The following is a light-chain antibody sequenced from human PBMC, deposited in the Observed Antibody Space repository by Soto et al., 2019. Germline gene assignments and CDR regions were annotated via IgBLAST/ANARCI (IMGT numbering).Light chain of an antibody. CDR3: AAWDDSLDGRV. CDR1: SSNIGTNT. V-gene: IGLV1-44*01. Sequence: QPVLTQPPSASGTPGQRVTISCSGSSSNIGTNTVNWYQQLPGTAPKLLIYSNNQRPSGVPDRFSGSKTGTSASLALSGLQSADEADYYCAAWDDSLDGRVFGGGTKLTVL. J-gene: IGLJ3*02. CDR2: SNN.